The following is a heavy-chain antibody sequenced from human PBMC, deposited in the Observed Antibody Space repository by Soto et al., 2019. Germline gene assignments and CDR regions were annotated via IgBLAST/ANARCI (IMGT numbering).Heavy chain of an antibody. CDR3: ARRVAAEGFDP. Sequence: QVQLQQWGAGLLKPSETLSLTCAVYGGSFSGYYWSWIRQPPGKGLEWIGEINHSGSTNYNPSLKSGVTISVDTSKNQFSLKLSSVTAADTAVYYCARRVAAEGFDPWGQGTLVTVSS. D-gene: IGHD6-13*01. V-gene: IGHV4-34*01. CDR2: INHSGST. J-gene: IGHJ5*02. CDR1: GGSFSGYY.